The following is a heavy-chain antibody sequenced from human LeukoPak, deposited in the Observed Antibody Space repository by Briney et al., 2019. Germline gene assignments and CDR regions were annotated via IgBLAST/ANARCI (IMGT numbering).Heavy chain of an antibody. D-gene: IGHD2-21*02. Sequence: GGSLRLSCAASGFTVSSNYMSWVRQAPGKGLEWVSAIYSSGSTYYADSVKGRFTISRDNSKNTLYLQMNSLTAEDTAVYYCARMNGDCGMGKAYYFDYWGQGTLVTVSS. J-gene: IGHJ4*02. V-gene: IGHV3-53*01. CDR3: ARMNGDCGMGKAYYFDY. CDR2: IYSSGST. CDR1: GFTVSSNY.